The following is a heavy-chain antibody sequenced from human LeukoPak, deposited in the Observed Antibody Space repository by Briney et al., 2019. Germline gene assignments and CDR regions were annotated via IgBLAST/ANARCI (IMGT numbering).Heavy chain of an antibody. V-gene: IGHV1-18*01. CDR3: AREYSYPGNLQIDF. CDR2: ISAYNGNT. Sequence: ASVKVSCKASGYTFTSHGIGWVRQAPGQGLEWMGWISAYNGNTNYAQKLQGRITMTTDTSTSTAYMELRSLRSDDTAVYYCAREYSYPGNLQIDFWGQGTLVTVSS. J-gene: IGHJ4*02. D-gene: IGHD5-12*01. CDR1: GYTFTSHG.